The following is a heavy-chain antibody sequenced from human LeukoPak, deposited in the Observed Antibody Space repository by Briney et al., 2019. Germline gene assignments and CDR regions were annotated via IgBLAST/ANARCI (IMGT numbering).Heavy chain of an antibody. J-gene: IGHJ4*02. D-gene: IGHD3-22*01. V-gene: IGHV1-2*04. CDR3: ARGVHRRYYDISAYFSD. CDR2: INPKSGGT. CDR1: GYSFTGHY. Sequence: GASVKVSCKASGYSFTGHYMHWVRQAPGQGLEWMGWINPKSGGTNYAQKFQGWVTMTRDTSISTAYMDMSSLRSDDTAVYYCARGVHRRYYDISAYFSDWGQGTLVTVSS.